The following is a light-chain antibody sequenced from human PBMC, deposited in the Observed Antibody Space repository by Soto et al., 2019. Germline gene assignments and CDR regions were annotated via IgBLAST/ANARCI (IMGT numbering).Light chain of an antibody. CDR3: QQYGSSVT. V-gene: IGKV3-20*01. J-gene: IGKJ1*01. Sequence: EIVLTQSPGSLSLSPGERATLSCRASQSVDSSFFAWYQQKPGQAPRLLIYGASNRATGIPDRFSGSGSGPDFTLTISRLEHEDLAVYYCQQYGSSVTFGQGTKVEIK. CDR1: QSVDSSF. CDR2: GAS.